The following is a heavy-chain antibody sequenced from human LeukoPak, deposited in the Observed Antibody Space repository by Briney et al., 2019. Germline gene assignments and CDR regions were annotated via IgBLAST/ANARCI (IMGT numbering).Heavy chain of an antibody. J-gene: IGHJ3*02. CDR2: MNSDGSTT. CDR1: GFTFSDYW. Sequence: PRGSPRLSCAASGFTFSDYWMHWVRQVPRKGLVWVSHMNSDGSTTTYADSVKGRFTISRDNAKNTLYLQMNSLRAEDTAVYYCARVAYYDGFDIWGQGPMLPVSS. CDR3: ARVAYYDGFDI. V-gene: IGHV3-74*01. D-gene: IGHD3-10*01.